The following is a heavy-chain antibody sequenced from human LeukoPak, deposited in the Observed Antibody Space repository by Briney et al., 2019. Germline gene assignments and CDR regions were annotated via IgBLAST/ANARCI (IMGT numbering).Heavy chain of an antibody. CDR2: INQDGSEK. Sequence: GGSLRLSCAASALSLYTYSMKLVGQAPGKGLQWVGKINQDGSEKRYMDSVKGRFTISRDNTKNSLFLQMSSLRAADTAAYYCATVGIDYLASSHFDQWGQGTLVTVSS. V-gene: IGHV3-7*01. J-gene: IGHJ4*02. D-gene: IGHD2/OR15-2a*01. CDR3: ATVGIDYLASSHFDQ. CDR1: ALSLYTYS.